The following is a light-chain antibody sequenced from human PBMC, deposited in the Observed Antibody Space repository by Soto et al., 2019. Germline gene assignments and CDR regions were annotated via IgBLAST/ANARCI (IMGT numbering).Light chain of an antibody. CDR2: VAS. V-gene: IGKV3-20*01. J-gene: IGKJ3*01. CDR1: QSVSRSY. Sequence: EIVLTQSPGTLSLSPGERATLSCRASQSVSRSYLAWYQQKPGKAPGLLIDVASNRASGIPDRFSGSGSGTDFTLTISRREPEDFAVYYCQKCWRSSFTFGPGTRVDIK. CDR3: QKCWRSSFT.